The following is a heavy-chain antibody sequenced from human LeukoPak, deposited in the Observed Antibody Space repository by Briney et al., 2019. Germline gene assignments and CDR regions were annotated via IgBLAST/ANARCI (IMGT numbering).Heavy chain of an antibody. V-gene: IGHV4-34*01. CDR1: GGSFSGYY. J-gene: IGHJ4*02. D-gene: IGHD5-18*01. CDR3: ARGGGTAMVITDY. CDR2: IDHSGST. Sequence: SETLSLTCAVYGGSFSGYYWSWIRQPPGKGLEWIGEIDHSGSTNYNPSLKSRVTISVDTSKNQFSLKLSSVTAADTAVYYCARGGGTAMVITDYWGQGTLVTVSS.